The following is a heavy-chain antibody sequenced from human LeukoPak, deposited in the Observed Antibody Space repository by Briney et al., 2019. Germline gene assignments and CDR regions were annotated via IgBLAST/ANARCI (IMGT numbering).Heavy chain of an antibody. V-gene: IGHV1-18*01. Sequence: ASVKVSCKASGYTFTKYGITWVRQAPGQGLEWMGWISTYNGNTNYAQKLQGRVTMTTDTSTSTAYMELRSLISDDTAVYYCARDPGIGYCSSTSCSSSNFFDYWGQGTLVTVSS. J-gene: IGHJ4*02. CDR2: ISTYNGNT. CDR3: ARDPGIGYCSSTSCSSSNFFDY. D-gene: IGHD2-2*01. CDR1: GYTFTKYG.